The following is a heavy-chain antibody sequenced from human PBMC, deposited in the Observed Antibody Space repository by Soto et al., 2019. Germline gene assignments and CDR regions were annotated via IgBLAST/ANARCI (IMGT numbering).Heavy chain of an antibody. J-gene: IGHJ6*02. D-gene: IGHD4-4*01. CDR3: AKVLNSNYVAYYYCMDV. CDR1: GFTFSSYA. Sequence: GGSLRLSCAASGFTFSSYAMSWVRQAPGKGLEWVSAISGSGGSTYYADSVKGRFTISRDNSKNTLYLQMNSLRAEDTAVYYCAKVLNSNYVAYYYCMDVWGQGTTVTVSS. V-gene: IGHV3-23*01. CDR2: ISGSGGST.